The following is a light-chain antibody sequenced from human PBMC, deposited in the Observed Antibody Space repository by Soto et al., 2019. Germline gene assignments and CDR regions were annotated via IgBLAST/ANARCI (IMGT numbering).Light chain of an antibody. CDR1: SRDVGGYTF. CDR2: EVT. V-gene: IGLV2-8*01. J-gene: IGLJ1*01. CDR3: SSYAGSNTFV. Sequence: QSVRTQPPSASCSPGQSLTISCTGTSRDVGGYTFVSWFRHHPGQAPELIVYEVTKRTSGVPARFSGSKSGITASLTVFGLQAEDEADYYCSSYAGSNTFVFGTGPKVTVL.